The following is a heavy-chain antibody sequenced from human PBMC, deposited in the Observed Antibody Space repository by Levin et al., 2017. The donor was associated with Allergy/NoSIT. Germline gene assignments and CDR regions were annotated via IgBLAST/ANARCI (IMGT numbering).Heavy chain of an antibody. CDR2: IYYSGST. J-gene: IGHJ4*02. CDR1: GGSISSGGYY. CDR3: ARLSGYSARHLRD. V-gene: IGHV4-31*03. D-gene: IGHD4-23*01. Sequence: SSETLSLTCTVSGGSISSGGYYWSWIRQHPGKGLEWIGYIYYSGSTYYNPSLKSRVTISVDTSKNQFSLKLSSVTAADTAVYYCARLSGYSARHLRDWGQGTLVTVSS.